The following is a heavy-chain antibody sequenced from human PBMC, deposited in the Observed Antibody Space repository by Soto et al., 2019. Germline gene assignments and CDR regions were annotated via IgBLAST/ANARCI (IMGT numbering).Heavy chain of an antibody. V-gene: IGHV5-51*01. D-gene: IGHD3-22*01. CDR1: GYSFTSYW. CDR3: ARQGGSDYYDSSGYYTPFDY. CDR2: IYPGDSDT. J-gene: IGHJ4*02. Sequence: GESLKISCKGSGYSFTSYWIAWVRQMPGKGLEWMGIIYPGDSDTRYSPSFQGQVTISADKSISTAYLQWSSLKASDTAMYYCARQGGSDYYDSSGYYTPFDYWGQGTLVTVPS.